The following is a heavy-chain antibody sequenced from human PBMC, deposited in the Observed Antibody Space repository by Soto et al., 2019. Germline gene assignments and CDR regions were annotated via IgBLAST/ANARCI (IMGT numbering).Heavy chain of an antibody. CDR3: ARPYDSSDYYGGGMDV. CDR2: VIPILGTA. D-gene: IGHD3-22*01. V-gene: IGHV1-69*13. Sequence: ASVKVSCKASGGTFNNNAISWVRQAPGQGLEWMGGVIPILGTANYAQKFRGRVTITADESTSTGYMDLSSLRSEDTAVYYCARPYDSSDYYGGGMDVWGQGTTVTVSS. CDR1: GGTFNNNA. J-gene: IGHJ6*02.